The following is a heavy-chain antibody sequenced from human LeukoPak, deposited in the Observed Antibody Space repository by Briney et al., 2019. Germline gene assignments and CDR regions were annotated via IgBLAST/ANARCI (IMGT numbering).Heavy chain of an antibody. CDR1: GYTLTELS. J-gene: IGHJ3*02. Sequence: ASVKVSCKVSGYTLTELSMHWVRQAPGKGLEWMGGFDPEDGETIYAQKFQGRVTMTEDTSTDTAYMELSSLRSEDTAVYYCANDINYYDSSGYSKSEGAFDIWGQGTMVTVSS. CDR3: ANDINYYDSSGYSKSEGAFDI. D-gene: IGHD3-22*01. CDR2: FDPEDGET. V-gene: IGHV1-24*01.